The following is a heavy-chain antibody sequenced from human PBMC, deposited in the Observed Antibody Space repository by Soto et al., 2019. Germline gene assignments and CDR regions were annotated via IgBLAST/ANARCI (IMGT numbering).Heavy chain of an antibody. D-gene: IGHD2-8*01. J-gene: IGHJ3*02. CDR1: GLTFSAYG. V-gene: IGHV3-30*18. CDR2: TKK. CDR3: AKASHCNKGRCSLGLIGDRAFDI. Sequence: QARLVESGGGVVQPGRSLRLSCEASGLTFSAYGMHWVRQAPGKGLEWVATKKYFGDSVKGRFTISRDNSKSTLYLEMNSLRTEDTAVYYCAKASHCNKGRCSLGLIGDRAFDIWGQGTMVTVSS.